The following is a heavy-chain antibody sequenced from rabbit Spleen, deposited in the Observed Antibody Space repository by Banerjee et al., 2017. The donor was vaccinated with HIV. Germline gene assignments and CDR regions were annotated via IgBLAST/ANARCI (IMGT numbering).Heavy chain of an antibody. CDR3: ARDLDGVIGWNFYL. CDR2: IDTSTGKT. J-gene: IGHJ3*01. CDR1: GFSFSTNA. V-gene: IGHV1S45*01. Sequence: QQQLVESGGGLVKPGASLTLTCTASGFSFSTNAMSWVRQAPGKGLEWITYIDTSTGKTYYASWAKGRFTISKTSSTTVTLQMTSLTVADTATYFCARDLDGVIGWNFYLWGQGTLVTVS. D-gene: IGHD1-1*01.